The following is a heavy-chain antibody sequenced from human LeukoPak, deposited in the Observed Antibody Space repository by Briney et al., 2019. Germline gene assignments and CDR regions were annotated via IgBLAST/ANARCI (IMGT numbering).Heavy chain of an antibody. Sequence: ASVRVSCKASGYTFTSYDINWVRLATGQGLEWMGWMNPNSGNTGYAQKFQGRVTMTRNTSISTAYMELRSLRSEDTAVYYCARAGETYYDFWSGYYTQGEFDYWGQGTLVTVSS. J-gene: IGHJ4*02. CDR3: ARAGETYYDFWSGYYTQGEFDY. D-gene: IGHD3-3*01. CDR1: GYTFTSYD. V-gene: IGHV1-8*01. CDR2: MNPNSGNT.